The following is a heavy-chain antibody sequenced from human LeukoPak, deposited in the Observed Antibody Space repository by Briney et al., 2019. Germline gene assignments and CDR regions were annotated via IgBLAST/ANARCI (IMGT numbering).Heavy chain of an antibody. V-gene: IGHV1-18*01. CDR1: GYTFTNYR. CDR3: ARDGVEGGSYFYRRLDF. CDR2: ISSYSGST. Sequence: ASLKVSCKASGYTFTNYRIGWVRQAPGQGLEWMGWISSYSGSTSYAQKFQGRVTMTTDTSTSTAYMQLRSLRSDDTAVYYCARDGVEGGSYFYRRLDFWGQGTLVTVSS. J-gene: IGHJ4*02. D-gene: IGHD1-26*01.